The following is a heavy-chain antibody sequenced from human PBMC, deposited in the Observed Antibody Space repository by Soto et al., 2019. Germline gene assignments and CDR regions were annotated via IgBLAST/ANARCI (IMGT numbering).Heavy chain of an antibody. J-gene: IGHJ6*02. CDR2: INPSGGST. CDR3: ARGYDFWSGYYTDYYYGLDV. D-gene: IGHD3-3*01. V-gene: IGHV1-46*01. Sequence: WASVKVSCKASGYTFTSYYMHWVRQAPGQGLEWMGIINPSGGSTSYAQKFQGRVTMTRDTSTSTVYMELSSLRSEDTAVYYCARGYDFWSGYYTDYYYGLDVWGQGTTVTVSS. CDR1: GYTFTSYY.